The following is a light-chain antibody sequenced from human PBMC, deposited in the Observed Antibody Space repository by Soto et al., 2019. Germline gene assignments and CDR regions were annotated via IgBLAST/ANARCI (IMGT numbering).Light chain of an antibody. CDR1: SSDVGANNY. J-gene: IGLJ1*01. CDR2: EVT. CDR3: SSYAGTNRV. Sequence: QSVLTQPPSASGSPGQSVTISCTRTSSDVGANNYVSWYQQHPGKAPKLMIYEVTKRPSGVPDRFSGSKSGNTASLTVSGLQAEDEADYYCSSYAGTNRVFGTGTKLTVL. V-gene: IGLV2-8*01.